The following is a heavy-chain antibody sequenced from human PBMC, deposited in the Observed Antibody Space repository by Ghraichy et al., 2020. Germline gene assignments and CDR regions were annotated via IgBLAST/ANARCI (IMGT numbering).Heavy chain of an antibody. CDR2: ISPTGST. Sequence: PETLSLTCTVSGGSIISNYCTWIRQPAGKGLEWIGRISPTGSTNYNSSLKSRVTMSVDASKNQFSLKLNSVTAADTAIYYCARDGRRNAYDIWGQGTMVTVSS. CDR3: ARDGRRNAYDI. J-gene: IGHJ3*02. CDR1: GGSIISNY. V-gene: IGHV4-4*07.